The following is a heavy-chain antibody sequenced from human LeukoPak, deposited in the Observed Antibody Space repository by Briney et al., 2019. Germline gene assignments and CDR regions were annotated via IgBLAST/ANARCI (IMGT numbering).Heavy chain of an antibody. D-gene: IGHD1-14*01. CDR3: ARVITDAFDI. Sequence: WGSLTLSCAASGFTFSSYSVNWVRQAPGKGLEWVSSISSSSTYVYYADSVKGRFTISRDNAKNSLYLQMNILRAEDTAVYYCARVITDAFDIWGQGTMVTVSS. V-gene: IGHV3-21*01. CDR2: ISSSSTYV. CDR1: GFTFSSYS. J-gene: IGHJ3*02.